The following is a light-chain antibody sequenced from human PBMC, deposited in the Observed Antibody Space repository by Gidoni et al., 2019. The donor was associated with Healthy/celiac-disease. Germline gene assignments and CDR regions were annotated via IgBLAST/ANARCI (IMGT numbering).Light chain of an antibody. CDR3: QQRSNWPPA. CDR1: KSVSSY. J-gene: IGKJ5*01. CDR2: DAS. V-gene: IGKV3-11*01. Sequence: DIVFTQSPATLSLSPGERATLSCRASKSVSSYLAWYQQKPGQAPRLLIYDASNRATGIPARFSGSGSGTDFTLTISSLEPEDFAVYYCQQRSNWPPAFGQXTRLEIK.